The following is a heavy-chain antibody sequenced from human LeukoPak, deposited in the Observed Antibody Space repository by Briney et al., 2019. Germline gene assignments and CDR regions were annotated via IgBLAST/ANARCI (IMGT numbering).Heavy chain of an antibody. CDR1: GFTFSGNS. CDR2: ISSSSTYI. CDR3: ARYSVAGAFDY. J-gene: IGHJ4*02. V-gene: IGHV3-21*04. D-gene: IGHD6-19*01. Sequence: GGSLRLSCAASGFTFSGNSMNWVRQAPGKGLEWVSSISSSSTYIYYADSVKGRFTISRDNAKNSLYLQMNSLRAEDTAVYYCARYSVAGAFDYWGQGTLVTVSS.